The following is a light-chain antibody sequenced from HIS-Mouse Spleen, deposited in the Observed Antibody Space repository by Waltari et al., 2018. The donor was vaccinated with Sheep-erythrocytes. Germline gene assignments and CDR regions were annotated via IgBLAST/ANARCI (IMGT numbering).Light chain of an antibody. CDR2: AAS. CDR3: QQLNSYPPA. J-gene: IGKJ3*01. Sequence: DIQLTQSPSFLSASVGDRVTITCRASQGISSYLAWYQQKPGKPPKLLIYAASTLQSGVPSRFSGSGSETEFTLTISSLQPEDFATYYCQQLNSYPPAFGPGTKVDIE. CDR1: QGISSY. V-gene: IGKV1-9*01.